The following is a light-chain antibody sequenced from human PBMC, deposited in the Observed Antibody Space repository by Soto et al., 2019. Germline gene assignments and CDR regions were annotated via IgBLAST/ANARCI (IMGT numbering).Light chain of an antibody. Sequence: YELTQPLSVSVAPGQTAGITCGGNNIGSKSVHWYQHKPGQAPVLIIYRDTNRPSGIPERFSGSNSGNTATLTISRVQAGDEADYYCQVLDGSTAFGGGTKLTVL. CDR3: QVLDGSTA. J-gene: IGLJ2*01. CDR1: NIGSKS. CDR2: RDT. V-gene: IGLV3-9*01.